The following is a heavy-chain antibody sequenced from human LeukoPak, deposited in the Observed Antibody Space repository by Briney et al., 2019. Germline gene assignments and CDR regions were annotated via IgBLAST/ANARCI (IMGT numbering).Heavy chain of an antibody. CDR3: ARDRVGATDYFDY. J-gene: IGHJ4*02. CDR1: GFAFSSYA. CDR2: ISYDGSNK. D-gene: IGHD1-26*01. V-gene: IGHV3-30-3*01. Sequence: GRSLRLSCAASGFAFSSYAMHWVRQAPGKGLEWVAVISYDGSNKYYADSVKGRFTISRDNSKNTLYLQMNSLRAEDTAVYYCARDRVGATDYFDYWGQGTLVTVSS.